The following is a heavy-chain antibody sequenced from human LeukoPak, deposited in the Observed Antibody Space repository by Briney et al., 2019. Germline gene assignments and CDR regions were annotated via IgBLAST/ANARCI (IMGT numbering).Heavy chain of an antibody. CDR1: GYTFTSYG. Sequence: GASVKVSCKASGYTFTSYGISWVRQAPGQGLEWMGWISAYNGNTNYAQKLQGRVTMTTDTSTSTAYMELRSLRSDDTAVYYCARARLGGEQQLARNFDYWGQGTLVTVSS. CDR3: ARARLGGEQQLARNFDY. J-gene: IGHJ4*02. CDR2: ISAYNGNT. V-gene: IGHV1-18*01. D-gene: IGHD6-13*01.